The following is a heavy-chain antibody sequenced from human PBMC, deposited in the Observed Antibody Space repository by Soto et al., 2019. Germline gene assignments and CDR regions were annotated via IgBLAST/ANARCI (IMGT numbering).Heavy chain of an antibody. CDR1: GGSFSGYY. Sequence: SETLSLTCAVYGGSFSGYYWSWIRQPPGKGLEWIGEMNHSGSTNYNPSLKSRVTISVDTSKNQFSLKLSSVTAAETAVYYCARGAPYYGSGSYHWFDPWGQGTLVTVSS. D-gene: IGHD3-10*01. V-gene: IGHV4-34*01. J-gene: IGHJ5*02. CDR2: MNHSGST. CDR3: ARGAPYYGSGSYHWFDP.